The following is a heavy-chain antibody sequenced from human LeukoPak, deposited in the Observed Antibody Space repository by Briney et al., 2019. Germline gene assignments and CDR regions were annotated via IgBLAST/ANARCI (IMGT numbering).Heavy chain of an antibody. CDR1: GFTFSSYS. J-gene: IGHJ4*02. CDR3: ARVGRDGYNYYLDY. CDR2: ISSSSSYI. D-gene: IGHD5-24*01. Sequence: GGSLRLSCAASGFTFSSYSMNWVRQAPGKGLEWVSSISSSSSYIYYADSVKGRFTISRDNAKNSLYLQMNSLRAEDTAVYYWARVGRDGYNYYLDYWGQGTLVTVSS. V-gene: IGHV3-21*01.